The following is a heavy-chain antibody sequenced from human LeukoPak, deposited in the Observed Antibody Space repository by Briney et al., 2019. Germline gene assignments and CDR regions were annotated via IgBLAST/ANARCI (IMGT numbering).Heavy chain of an antibody. V-gene: IGHV4-39*01. J-gene: IGHJ4*02. D-gene: IGHD1-26*01. CDR1: GGSISSSSYY. Sequence: SETLSLTCTVSGGSISSSSYYWGWIRQPPGKGLEWIGSIYYSGSTYYNPSLKCRVTISVDTSKNQFSLKLSSVTAADTAVYYCARQGATSFDYWGQGTLVTVSS. CDR2: IYYSGST. CDR3: ARQGATSFDY.